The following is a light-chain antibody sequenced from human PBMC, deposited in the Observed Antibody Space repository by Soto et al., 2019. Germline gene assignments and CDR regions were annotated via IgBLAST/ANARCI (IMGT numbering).Light chain of an antibody. CDR2: GAS. V-gene: IGKV3-20*01. Sequence: EIVLTQSPGTLYLSPGERATLYCRASQSVGSNYLAWYQQKPGQAPRVLIYGASSRATGIPDRFSGSGSGADFTLTLSRLEPEDFAVYYCQQYTTSPFTFGPGTKVDIK. J-gene: IGKJ3*01. CDR1: QSVGSNY. CDR3: QQYTTSPFT.